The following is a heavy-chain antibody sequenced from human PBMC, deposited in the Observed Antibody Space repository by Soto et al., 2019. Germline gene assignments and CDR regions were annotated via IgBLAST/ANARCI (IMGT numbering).Heavy chain of an antibody. CDR3: ARVGGVGAPPGADY. V-gene: IGHV1-69*13. D-gene: IGHD1-26*01. J-gene: IGHJ4*02. CDR2: VIPILGQA. CDR1: GGIFSSYA. Sequence: SVKVSCKASGGIFSSYAISWLRQAPGQGLEWMGAVIPILGQAYYAQNFQDRVTITADESTRTAYMDLISLRSDDTAVYFCARVGGVGAPPGADYWGQGALVTVSS.